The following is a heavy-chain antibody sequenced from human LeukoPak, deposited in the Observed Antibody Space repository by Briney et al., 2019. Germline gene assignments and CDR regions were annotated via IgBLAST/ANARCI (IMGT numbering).Heavy chain of an antibody. J-gene: IGHJ4*02. D-gene: IGHD5-18*01. Sequence: GGSLRLSCAASGFTFKNYWMTWVRQAPGKGLEWVANINQDGSENYYLDSVKGRFTISRDNSKNMLYLQMNSLRAEDTAVYYCVKDRVGGYTYGSFDYWGQGTLVTVSS. V-gene: IGHV3-7*01. CDR1: GFTFKNYW. CDR2: INQDGSEN. CDR3: VKDRVGGYTYGSFDY.